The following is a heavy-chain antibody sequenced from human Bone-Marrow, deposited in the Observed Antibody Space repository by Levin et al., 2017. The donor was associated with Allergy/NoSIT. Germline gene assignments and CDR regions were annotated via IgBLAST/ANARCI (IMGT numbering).Heavy chain of an antibody. J-gene: IGHJ3*02. CDR1: GYTFTSYY. CDR3: ARDTGYYYAGDAFDS. Sequence: GESLKISCKASGYTFTSYYMHWVRQAPGQGLEWMGIINPSGGSTSYAQKFQGRVTMTRDTSTSTVYMELSSLRSEDTAVYYCARDTGYYYAGDAFDSWGQGTMVTVSS. V-gene: IGHV1-46*01. D-gene: IGHD3-22*01. CDR2: INPSGGST.